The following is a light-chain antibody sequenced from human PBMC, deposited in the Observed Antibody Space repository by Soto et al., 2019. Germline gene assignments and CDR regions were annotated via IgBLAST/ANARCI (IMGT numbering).Light chain of an antibody. Sequence: QSALTQPASVSGSPGQSITISCTGSSSDVGTYKYVSWYQQHPGKAPMVIMYDVSNRPSGVSNRFSGSKSGNTASLTISGLQAEDEADYFCSSYISNTIYVVGTGTKV. CDR1: SSDVGTYKY. V-gene: IGLV2-14*03. CDR2: DVS. CDR3: SSYISNTIYV. J-gene: IGLJ1*01.